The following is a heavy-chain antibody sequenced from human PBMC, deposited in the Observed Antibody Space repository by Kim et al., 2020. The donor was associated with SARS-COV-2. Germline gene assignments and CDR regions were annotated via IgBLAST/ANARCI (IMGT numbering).Heavy chain of an antibody. CDR3: TRVHGTTVVFWDAFD. CDR1: GLTFSDSA. V-gene: IGHV3-73*01. CDR2: IRSKVNGYAT. Sequence: GGSLRLSCGASGLTFSDSAMHWVRRASGKGLEWVGRIRSKVNGYATAYSASVRGRFTISRDDSRNTAYLQMNSLKTEDTAVYYCTRVHGTTVVFWDAFD. D-gene: IGHD1-1*01. J-gene: IGHJ3*02.